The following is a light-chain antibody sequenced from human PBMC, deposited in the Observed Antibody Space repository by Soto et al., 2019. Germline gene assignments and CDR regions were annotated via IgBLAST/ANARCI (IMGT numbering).Light chain of an antibody. CDR2: GAS. V-gene: IGKV3-20*01. CDR3: QQYGSSPHT. CDR1: QSVSNDY. J-gene: IGKJ2*01. Sequence: IELTQAPGTLSLSPGERATLSCRASQSVSNDYLAWFQQKPDQAPRLLIYGASRRAAGIPDRFSGSGSETDFTLTISRLEPDDLAVYYCQQYGSSPHTFGQGTKLE.